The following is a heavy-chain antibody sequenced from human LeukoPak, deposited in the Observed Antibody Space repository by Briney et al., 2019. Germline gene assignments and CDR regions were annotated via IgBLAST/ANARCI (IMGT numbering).Heavy chain of an antibody. CDR3: ARDSFYYDSSASYYFDY. Sequence: GGSLRLSCAASGFTFSSYSMNWVRQAPGQGLEWVSSISSSSSYIYYADSVKGRFTISRDNAKSSLYLQMNSLRAEDTAVYYCARDSFYYDSSASYYFDYWGQGTLVTVSS. D-gene: IGHD3-22*01. CDR2: ISSSSSYI. J-gene: IGHJ4*02. CDR1: GFTFSSYS. V-gene: IGHV3-21*01.